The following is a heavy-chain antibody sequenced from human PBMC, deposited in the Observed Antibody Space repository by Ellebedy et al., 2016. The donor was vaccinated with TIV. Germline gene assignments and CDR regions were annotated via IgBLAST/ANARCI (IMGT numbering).Heavy chain of an antibody. V-gene: IGHV1-8*02. Sequence: ASVKVSCKASGYTFTTYDVTWVRQATGQGLEWMGWMNPDTGKKGCAQKFQGRVTMTRNTPISTAFLELNSLRSDDTAVYYCARGGPKGENSRFDPWGQGTLVIVSS. CDR3: ARGGPKGENSRFDP. D-gene: IGHD1/OR15-1a*01. CDR2: MNPDTGKK. CDR1: GYTFTTYD. J-gene: IGHJ5*02.